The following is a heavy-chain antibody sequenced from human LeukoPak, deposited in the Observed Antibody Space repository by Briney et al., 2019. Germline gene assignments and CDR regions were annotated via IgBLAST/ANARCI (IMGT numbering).Heavy chain of an antibody. Sequence: ASVNVSCKASGGTFSSYAISWVRQAPGQGLEWMGGIIPIFGTANYAQKFQGRVTITADESTGTAYMELSSLRSEDTAVYYCARAQGTIFGVVTLYYWGQGTLVTVSS. CDR3: ARAQGTIFGVVTLYY. CDR2: IIPIFGTA. D-gene: IGHD3-3*01. CDR1: GGTFSSYA. J-gene: IGHJ4*02. V-gene: IGHV1-69*13.